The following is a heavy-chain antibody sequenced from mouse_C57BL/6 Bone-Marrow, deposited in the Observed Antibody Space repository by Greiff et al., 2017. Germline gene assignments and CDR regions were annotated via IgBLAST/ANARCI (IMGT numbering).Heavy chain of an antibody. CDR2: IYPGSGST. D-gene: IGHD2-3*01. Sequence: VQLQQSGAELVKPGASVKMSCKASGYTFTSYWITWVKQRPGQGLEWIGDIYPGSGSTNYNEKFKSKATLTVDTSSSTAYMQRSSLTSEDSAVYYCACYDGYSYYYAMDYWGQGTSVTVSS. CDR1: GYTFTSYW. J-gene: IGHJ4*01. V-gene: IGHV1-55*01. CDR3: ACYDGYSYYYAMDY.